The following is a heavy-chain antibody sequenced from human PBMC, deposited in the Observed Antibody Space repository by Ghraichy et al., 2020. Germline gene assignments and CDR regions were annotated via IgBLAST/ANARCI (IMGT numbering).Heavy chain of an antibody. Sequence: GGSLRLSCAAFGFTFSSYWMHWVRQAPGKGLVWVSRINSDGSSTTYADSVKGRFTISRDNAKNTLYLQMNSLRAEDTAVYYCARTGYCSSTNCYNWFDPWGQGTLVTVSS. D-gene: IGHD2-2*01. CDR3: ARTGYCSSTNCYNWFDP. V-gene: IGHV3-74*01. CDR1: GFTFSSYW. CDR2: INSDGSST. J-gene: IGHJ5*02.